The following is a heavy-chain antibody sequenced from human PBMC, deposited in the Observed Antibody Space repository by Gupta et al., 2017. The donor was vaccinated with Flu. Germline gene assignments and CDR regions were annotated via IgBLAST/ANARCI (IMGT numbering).Heavy chain of an antibody. CDR2: SRGKSDSYST. D-gene: IGHD1-20*01. CDR1: GFTFSYHY. J-gene: IGHJ4*02. V-gene: IGHV3-72*01. Sequence: EVQLVESGGGLVHPGGSLRLSCTVSGFTFSYHYLDWVRQAPGKGLEWVGRSRGKSDSYSTEYATSVKGRFTISRDVSKNSLFLHMNSLKTEDAAIYYCAKLITVTSSLDSWGQGTLVTVSS. CDR3: AKLITVTSSLDS.